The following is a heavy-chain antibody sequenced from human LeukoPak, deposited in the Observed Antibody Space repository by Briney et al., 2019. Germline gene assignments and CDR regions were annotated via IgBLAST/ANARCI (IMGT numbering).Heavy chain of an antibody. J-gene: IGHJ3*02. Sequence: GGSLRLSCAASGFTFSSYWMSWVRQAPGKGLEWVANIKQDGSEKYYVDSVKGRFTISRDNAKNSQYLQMNSLRAEDTAVYYCARVRIVVVPAAITGAFDIWGQGTMVTVSS. CDR2: IKQDGSEK. V-gene: IGHV3-7*01. D-gene: IGHD2-2*02. CDR3: ARVRIVVVPAAITGAFDI. CDR1: GFTFSSYW.